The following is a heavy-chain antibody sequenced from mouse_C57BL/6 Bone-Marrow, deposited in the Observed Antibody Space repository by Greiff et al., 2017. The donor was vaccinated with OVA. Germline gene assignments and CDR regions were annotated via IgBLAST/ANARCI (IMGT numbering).Heavy chain of an antibody. Sequence: QVQLQQSGAELARPGASVTMSCKASGYTFTSYTMHWVKQRPGQGLEWIGYIHPSSGYTKYNQKFKDKTTLTADKSSSTAYMQLSSLTSDDSAAYYCARRASYWYFDVWGTGTTVTVSA. CDR1: GYTFTSYT. V-gene: IGHV1-4*01. CDR3: ARRASYWYFDV. J-gene: IGHJ1*03. CDR2: IHPSSGYT. D-gene: IGHD3-1*01.